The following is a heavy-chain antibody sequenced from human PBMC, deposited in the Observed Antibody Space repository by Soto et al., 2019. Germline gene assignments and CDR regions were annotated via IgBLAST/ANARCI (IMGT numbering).Heavy chain of an antibody. CDR3: AKESMPEHYGDTLFDY. J-gene: IGHJ4*02. D-gene: IGHD4-17*01. CDR2: FSAGGRA. V-gene: IGHV3-23*01. CDR1: GFSFSNYA. Sequence: EVQLLESWGGLVQPGGSLRLSCEASGFSFSNYALSWVRQSPGKGLEWVSTFSAGGRAYYADSVKGRFTIAKDTSKNTLHLQASSLRAEDTAVYYCAKESMPEHYGDTLFDYWGQGTRVTVSS.